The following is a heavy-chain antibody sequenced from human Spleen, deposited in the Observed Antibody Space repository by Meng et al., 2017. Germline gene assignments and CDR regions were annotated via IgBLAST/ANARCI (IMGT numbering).Heavy chain of an antibody. J-gene: IGHJ1*01. D-gene: IGHD3-9*01. CDR3: TNDRLNH. Sequence: EGQVVESGGGLVQPGGSMRLSCAASGFTFSGHWMHWVRQAPGKGLVWVSRVTPDGRITTYADFVKGRFTISRDNAKNTLYLQMNSLRAEDTAVYYCTNDRLNHWGQGTLVTVSS. CDR2: VTPDGRIT. V-gene: IGHV3-74*01. CDR1: GFTFSGHW.